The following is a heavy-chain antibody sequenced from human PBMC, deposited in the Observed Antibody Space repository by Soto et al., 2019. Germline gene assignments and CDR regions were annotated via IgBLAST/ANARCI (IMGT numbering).Heavy chain of an antibody. V-gene: IGHV1-69*06. J-gene: IGHJ4*01. CDR2: VLPISGST. CDR1: GGLISKYS. D-gene: IGHD5-12*01. CDR3: ATIRVRGGPLRFED. Sequence: QVQLVQSGAEVRKPGSSVKVSCKTSGGLISKYSFNWVRQAPGQGLEWMGGVLPISGSTDYAQKFQGRLTFTADRSTSTVYMELSRLISDDTANYYCATIRVRGGPLRFEDGGQGMLISVSS.